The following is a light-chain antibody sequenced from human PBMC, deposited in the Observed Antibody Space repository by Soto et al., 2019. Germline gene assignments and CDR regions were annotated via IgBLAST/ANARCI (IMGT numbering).Light chain of an antibody. CDR3: YQYGSPPPT. CDR1: QSISSN. V-gene: IGKV3-20*01. J-gene: IGKJ1*01. Sequence: EIVLTQSPATLSLSPGERATLSCRASQSISSNLAWYQQQTGQAPRLLIYDASNRATGIPARFSGSGSGTDFTRTISRLEPEDFVVFYCYQYGSPPPTFGQGTKVDI. CDR2: DAS.